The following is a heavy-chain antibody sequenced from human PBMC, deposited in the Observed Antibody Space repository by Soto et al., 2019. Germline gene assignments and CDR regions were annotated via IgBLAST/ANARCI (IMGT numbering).Heavy chain of an antibody. CDR2: IIPILGIA. CDR3: ARDRIAARSLGQYYYMDV. J-gene: IGHJ6*03. D-gene: IGHD6-6*01. Sequence: GASVKVSCKASGGTFSSYTISWVRQAPGQGLEWMGRIIPILGIANYAQKFQGRVTITADKSTSTAYMELSSLRSEDTAVYYCARDRIAARSLGQYYYMDVWGKGTTVTVSS. V-gene: IGHV1-69*04. CDR1: GGTFSSYT.